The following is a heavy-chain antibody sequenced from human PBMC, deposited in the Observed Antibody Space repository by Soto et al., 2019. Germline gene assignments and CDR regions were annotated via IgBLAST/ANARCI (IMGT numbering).Heavy chain of an antibody. CDR3: ARGRGYCSGSSCYVDL. CDR2: INIDGSST. Sequence: EVQLVESGGGLVQPGGSLRLSCAASGFTFSSYWMHWVRQVPGKGLVWVSRINIDGSSTSYADSVKGRFTISRDNAKNTLYLQMNSLRVEDTAVYYCARGRGYCSGSSCYVDLWGQGTLVTVSS. D-gene: IGHD2-15*01. J-gene: IGHJ5*02. V-gene: IGHV3-74*01. CDR1: GFTFSSYW.